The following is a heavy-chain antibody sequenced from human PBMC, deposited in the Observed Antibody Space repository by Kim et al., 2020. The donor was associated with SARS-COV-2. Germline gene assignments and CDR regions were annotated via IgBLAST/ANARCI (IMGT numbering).Heavy chain of an antibody. CDR3: ARGIRVVIISYFDY. D-gene: IGHD3-3*01. V-gene: IGHV1-3*01. J-gene: IGHJ4*02. Sequence: SQKFQGRVTITRDTSASTAYMELSSLRSEDTAVYYCARGIRVVIISYFDYWGQGTLVTVSS.